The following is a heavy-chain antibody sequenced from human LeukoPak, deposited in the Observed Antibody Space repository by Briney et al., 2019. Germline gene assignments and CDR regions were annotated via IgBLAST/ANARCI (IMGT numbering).Heavy chain of an antibody. J-gene: IGHJ6*03. CDR2: INAGNGNT. V-gene: IGHV1-3*03. D-gene: IGHD2-2*01. Sequence: ASVKVSCKASGYTFTSYGISWVRQAPGQGLEWMGWINAGNGNTKYSQEFQGRVTITRDTSASTAYMELSSLRSEDMAVYYCARDRVVPAAKGYYYYYYMDVWGKGTTVTVSS. CDR1: GYTFTSYG. CDR3: ARDRVVPAAKGYYYYYYMDV.